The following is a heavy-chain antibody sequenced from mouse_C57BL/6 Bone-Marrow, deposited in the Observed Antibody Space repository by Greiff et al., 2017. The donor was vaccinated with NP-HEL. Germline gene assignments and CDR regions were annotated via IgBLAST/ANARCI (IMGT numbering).Heavy chain of an antibody. Sequence: EVKLVESGAELVRPGASVKLSCTASGFNIKDDYMHWVQQRPEQGLEWIGWINPENGDTEYASKFQGKATITADTSSNTAYLQLSSLTSEDTAVYYCTIFYLFDYGGQGTTLTVSS. CDR1: GFNIKDDY. J-gene: IGHJ2*01. CDR2: INPENGDT. V-gene: IGHV14-4*01. CDR3: TIFYLFDY. D-gene: IGHD5-5*01.